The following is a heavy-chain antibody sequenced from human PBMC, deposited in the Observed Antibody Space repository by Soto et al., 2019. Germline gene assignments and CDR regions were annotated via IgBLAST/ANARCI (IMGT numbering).Heavy chain of an antibody. V-gene: IGHV3-23*01. D-gene: IGHD3-10*01. CDR3: AKDRGYYGSGSYISD. J-gene: IGHJ1*01. CDR1: GFTFSSYA. Sequence: GGSLRLSCAASGFTFSSYAMSWVRQAPGKGLEWVSAISGSGGSTYYADSVKGRFTISRDNSKNTLYLQMNSLRAEDTAVYYCAKDRGYYGSGSYISDWGQGTLVTVSS. CDR2: ISGSGGST.